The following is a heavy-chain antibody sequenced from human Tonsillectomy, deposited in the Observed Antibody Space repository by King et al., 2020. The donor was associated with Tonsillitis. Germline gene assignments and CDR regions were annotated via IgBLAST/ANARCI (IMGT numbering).Heavy chain of an antibody. CDR3: ARYLVCGYDCYYFDY. CDR2: ISSSGRTI. V-gene: IGHV3-11*01. J-gene: IGHJ4*02. Sequence: QLVQSGGGLVKPGGSLRLSCAASGFTFSDYYMSWIRQAPGKGLEWVSYISSSGRTIYYADSVKGRFTISRDNAKNSLYLQMNSLRAEDTAVYYCARYLVCGYDCYYFDYWGQGTLVTVSS. D-gene: IGHD5-12*01. CDR1: GFTFSDYY.